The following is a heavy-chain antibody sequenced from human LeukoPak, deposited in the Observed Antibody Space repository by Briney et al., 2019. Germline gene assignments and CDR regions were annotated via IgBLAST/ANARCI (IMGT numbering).Heavy chain of an antibody. Sequence: GGSLRLSCAASGFTFSSYAMSWVRQAPGKGLEWVSAISGSGGSTYYADSVKGRFTISRDNSKNTLYLHMNSLRAEDTAVYYCAKYCSGGSCYPNYGDYVGYWGQGTLVTVSS. CDR2: ISGSGGST. CDR3: AKYCSGGSCYPNYGDYVGY. D-gene: IGHD2-15*01. V-gene: IGHV3-23*01. CDR1: GFTFSSYA. J-gene: IGHJ4*02.